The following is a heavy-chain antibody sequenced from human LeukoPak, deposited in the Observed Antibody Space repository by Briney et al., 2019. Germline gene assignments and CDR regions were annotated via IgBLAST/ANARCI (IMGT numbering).Heavy chain of an antibody. V-gene: IGHV3-7*01. D-gene: IGHD5-12*01. CDR1: GFTFSRYW. J-gene: IGHJ6*03. CDR3: AGGVVATMGNYYYFMDA. CDR2: IKQDGSEK. Sequence: GGSLRLSCAASGFTFSRYWMSWVRQAPGKGLEWVANIKQDGSEKYYVDSVKGRFTISRDNAKNSLYLQMNSLRAEDRAVYYCAGGVVATMGNYYYFMDAWGKGTTVTVSS.